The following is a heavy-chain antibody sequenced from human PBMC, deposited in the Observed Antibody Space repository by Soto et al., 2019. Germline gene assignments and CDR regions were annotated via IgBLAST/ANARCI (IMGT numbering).Heavy chain of an antibody. D-gene: IGHD3-10*01. CDR2: IYWDDDK. Sequence: QITLKESGPTLVKPTQTLTLTCTFSGFSLSTSGLGVAWIRQPPGKALEWLALIYWDDDKRYSPSLKSRLTIPKDTSKNQVVLTMTNMDPVDTAPYYCAHSPEGASRVRGRGRYFQHWGQGTLVTVSS. J-gene: IGHJ1*01. CDR3: AHSPEGASRVRGRGRYFQH. V-gene: IGHV2-5*02. CDR1: GFSLSTSGLG.